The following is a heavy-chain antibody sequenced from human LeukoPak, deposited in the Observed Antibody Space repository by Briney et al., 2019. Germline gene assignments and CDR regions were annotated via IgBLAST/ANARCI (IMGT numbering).Heavy chain of an antibody. J-gene: IGHJ4*02. V-gene: IGHV1-69*13. CDR2: IIPIFGIA. Sequence: SVKVSCKASGGTFSSYAISWVRQAPGQGLEWMGGIIPIFGIANYAQKFQGRVTITADESTSTAYMELSSLRSEDTAVYYCAREGYYDSSGYPPTGFDYWGQGTLVTVSS. CDR3: AREGYYDSSGYPPTGFDY. CDR1: GGTFSSYA. D-gene: IGHD3-22*01.